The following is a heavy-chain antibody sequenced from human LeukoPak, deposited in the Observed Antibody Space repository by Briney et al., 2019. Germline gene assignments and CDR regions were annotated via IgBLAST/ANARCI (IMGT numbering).Heavy chain of an antibody. CDR2: ISGSGGST. D-gene: IGHD4-17*01. J-gene: IGHJ6*02. CDR3: ARGTVTFYYYYGMDV. Sequence: PGGSLRLSCAASGLTFSSYAMTWVRQAPGKGLEWVSAISGSGGSTFHADSVKGRFTISRDNSKNTLYLQINSLRAEDTAVYYCARGTVTFYYYYGMDVWGQGTTVTVSS. V-gene: IGHV3-23*01. CDR1: GLTFSSYA.